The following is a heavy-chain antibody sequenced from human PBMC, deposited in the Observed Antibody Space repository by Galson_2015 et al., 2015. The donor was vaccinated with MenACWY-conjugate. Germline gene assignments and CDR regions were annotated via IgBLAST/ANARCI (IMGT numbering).Heavy chain of an antibody. CDR3: ARGDYYAYAFDS. CDR1: GFTFCNYS. Sequence: CAASGFTFCNYSMHWFRQAPGEGLVGDSRLNGDGQSTNYADSVKGRFSISRDNVKNTPYLQMNSLTAEDTAVYYCARGDYYAYAFDSWGQGTLVTVSS. J-gene: IGHJ4*02. CDR2: LNGDGQST. D-gene: IGHD3-10*01. V-gene: IGHV3-74*01.